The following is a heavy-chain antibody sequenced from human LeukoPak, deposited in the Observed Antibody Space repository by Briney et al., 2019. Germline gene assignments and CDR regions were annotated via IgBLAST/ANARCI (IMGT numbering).Heavy chain of an antibody. CDR2: IWYDGSNK. D-gene: IGHD3-16*01. Sequence: GSLRLSCGASGFPFRCYGMHRVRQAPGQGLGWVAVIWYDGSNKYYADSVKGRFTISRDNSKNTLYLQMNSLRAEDTAVYYCAKEGELMTYNWFDPWGQGTLVTVSS. V-gene: IGHV3-33*06. CDR1: GFPFRCYG. J-gene: IGHJ5*02. CDR3: AKEGELMTYNWFDP.